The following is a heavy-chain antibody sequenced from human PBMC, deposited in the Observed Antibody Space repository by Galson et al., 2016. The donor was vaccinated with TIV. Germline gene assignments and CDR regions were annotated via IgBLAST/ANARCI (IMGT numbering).Heavy chain of an antibody. J-gene: IGHJ6*02. CDR1: GGSLSGHY. Sequence: SETLSLTCGVYGGSLSGHYWNWIRQPPGKGLQWIGSIYESGTTYYNPSFKSRLTMSVDTSKNQFSLKLSSVSAADTAVYYCVREGSTVTMHHYFGMDVWGQGTSVTVSS. CDR3: VREGSTVTMHHYFGMDV. CDR2: IYESGTT. V-gene: IGHV4-34*01. D-gene: IGHD4-17*01.